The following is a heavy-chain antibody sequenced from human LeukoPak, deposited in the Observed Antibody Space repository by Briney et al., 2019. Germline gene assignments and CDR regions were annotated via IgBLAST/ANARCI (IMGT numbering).Heavy chain of an antibody. V-gene: IGHV3-30-3*01. Sequence: GGSLRLSCAASGFTFSSYAMPWVRQAPGKGLEWVAVISYDGSNKYYADSVKGRFTISRDNSKNTLYLQMNSLRAEDTAVYYCAREDYDILTGYFRRYLGWFDPWGQGTLVTVSS. CDR2: ISYDGSNK. CDR3: AREDYDILTGYFRRYLGWFDP. J-gene: IGHJ5*02. CDR1: GFTFSSYA. D-gene: IGHD3-9*01.